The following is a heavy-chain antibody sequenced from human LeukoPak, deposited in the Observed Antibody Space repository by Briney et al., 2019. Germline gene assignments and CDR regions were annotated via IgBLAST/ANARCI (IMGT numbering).Heavy chain of an antibody. CDR3: ARRGVDSSSYYYYYYMDV. CDR2: ISSSGSYI. J-gene: IGHJ6*03. V-gene: IGHV3-21*01. Sequence: PGGSLRLSCAASGFTFSTYNMNWVRQAPGKGLEWVSSISSSGSYIYYADSVKGRFTISRDNAKNSLYLQMNSLRAEDTAVYYCARRGVDSSSYYYYYYMDVWGKGTTVTVSS. CDR1: GFTFSTYN. D-gene: IGHD6-13*01.